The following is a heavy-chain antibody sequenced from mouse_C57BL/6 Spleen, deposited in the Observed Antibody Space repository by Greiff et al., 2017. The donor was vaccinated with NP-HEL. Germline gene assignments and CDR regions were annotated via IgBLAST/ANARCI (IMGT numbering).Heavy chain of an antibody. CDR3: TRYPYYYGSSHLYFDV. D-gene: IGHD1-1*01. Sequence: SGAELVRPGASVTLSCKASGYTFTDYEMHWVKQTPVHGLEWIGAIDPETGGTAYNQKFKGKAILTADKSSSTAYMELRSLTSEDSAVYYCTRYPYYYGSSHLYFDVWGTGTTVTVSS. J-gene: IGHJ1*03. CDR1: GYTFTDYE. V-gene: IGHV1-15*01. CDR2: IDPETGGT.